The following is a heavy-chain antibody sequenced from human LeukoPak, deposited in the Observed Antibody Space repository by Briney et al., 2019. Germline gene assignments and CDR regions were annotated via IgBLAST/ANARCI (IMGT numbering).Heavy chain of an antibody. V-gene: IGHV4-30-4*07. D-gene: IGHD4-17*01. CDR2: IYYSGST. Sequence: PSQTLSLTCAVSGGSISSGGYSWSWIRQPPGKGLEWIGYIYYSGSTNYNPSLKSRVTTSVDTSKNQFSLKLSSVTAADTAVYYCARDQGAYGNFDYWGQGTLVTVSS. CDR3: ARDQGAYGNFDY. CDR1: GGSISSGGYS. J-gene: IGHJ4*02.